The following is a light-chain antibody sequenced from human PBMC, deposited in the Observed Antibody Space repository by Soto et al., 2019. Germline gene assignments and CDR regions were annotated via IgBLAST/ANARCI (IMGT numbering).Light chain of an antibody. CDR1: SSDIGAYNY. Sequence: QSALTQPASVSGSPGQSITISCIGTSSDIGAYNYVSWYQLHPGKAPKLMIYDVSNRPSGVSNRFSGSKSGNTASLTISGLHAEDEADYYCSSYTSSSSVVFGGGTKLTVL. V-gene: IGLV2-14*03. J-gene: IGLJ2*01. CDR2: DVS. CDR3: SSYTSSSSVV.